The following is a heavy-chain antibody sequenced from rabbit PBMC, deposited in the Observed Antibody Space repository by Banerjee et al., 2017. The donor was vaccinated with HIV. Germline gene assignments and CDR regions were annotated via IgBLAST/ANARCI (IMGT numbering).Heavy chain of an antibody. CDR2: IDSYNGGK. J-gene: IGHJ4*01. CDR3: ARAIYSNSGYGRGYNL. Sequence: QSLEESGGDLVKPGASLTLTCTASEFSFSSSYYIDWVRQAPGKGLEWIACIDSYNGGKWYANWAKGRVTISKTSSTTVTLQMTSLTAADTATYFCARAIYSNSGYGRGYNLWGQGTLVTVS. V-gene: IGHV1S40*01. CDR1: EFSFSSSYY. D-gene: IGHD1-1*01.